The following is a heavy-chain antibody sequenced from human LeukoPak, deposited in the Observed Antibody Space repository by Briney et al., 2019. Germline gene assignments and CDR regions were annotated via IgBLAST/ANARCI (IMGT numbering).Heavy chain of an antibody. V-gene: IGHV3-23*01. D-gene: IGHD6-13*01. CDR2: LSGSGGTT. CDR1: GFTFSNDA. CDR3: AKAQYSSSWYVFDY. Sequence: PGGSLRLSCAASGFTFSNDAMSWVRQAPGKGLEWVSALSGSGGTTYYADSVKGRFTISRDNSKNTLYLQMNSLRAEDTAVYYCAKAQYSSSWYVFDYWGQGTLVTVSS. J-gene: IGHJ4*02.